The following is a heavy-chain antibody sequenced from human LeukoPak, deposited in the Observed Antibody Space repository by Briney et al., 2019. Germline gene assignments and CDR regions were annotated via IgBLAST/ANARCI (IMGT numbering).Heavy chain of an antibody. CDR3: ARRLTMVRGVIRAYYYYYMDV. CDR1: GGYISSYY. Sequence: SETLSLTCSVSGGYISSYYWSWIRQPAGKGLESIGHISTSGSTNYNPSLKSRVTMSVDTSKNQFSLKLSSVTAADTAVYYCARRLTMVRGVIRAYYYYYMDVWGKGTTVTISS. V-gene: IGHV4-4*07. D-gene: IGHD3-10*01. J-gene: IGHJ6*03. CDR2: ISTSGST.